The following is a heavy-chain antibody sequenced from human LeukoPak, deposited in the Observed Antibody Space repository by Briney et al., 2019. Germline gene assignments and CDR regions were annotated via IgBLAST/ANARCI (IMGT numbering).Heavy chain of an antibody. CDR2: ISDSGGST. V-gene: IGHV3-23*01. D-gene: IGHD3-22*01. CDR1: GFTFSSYA. CDR3: ATLDDSSGYFGY. Sequence: PGGSLRLSCAASGFTFSSYAMSWVRQAPGKGLEWVSAISDSGGSTYYADSVKGRFTISRDNSKNTLYLQMNSLRAEDTAVHYCATLDDSSGYFGYWGQGTLVTVSS. J-gene: IGHJ4*02.